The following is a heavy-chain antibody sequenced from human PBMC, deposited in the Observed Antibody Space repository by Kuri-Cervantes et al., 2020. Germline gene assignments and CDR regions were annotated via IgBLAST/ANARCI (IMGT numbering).Heavy chain of an antibody. V-gene: IGHV3-30-3*01. J-gene: IGHJ4*02. CDR2: ISYDGSNK. CDR3: ARMAYSGYDTFGY. CDR1: GFTFSSYA. D-gene: IGHD5-12*01. Sequence: GESLKISCAASGFTFSSYAMHWVRQAPGKGLEWVAVISYDGSNKYYADSVKGRFTISRDNSKNTLYLQMNSLRAEDTAVYYCARMAYSGYDTFGYWGQGTLVTVSS.